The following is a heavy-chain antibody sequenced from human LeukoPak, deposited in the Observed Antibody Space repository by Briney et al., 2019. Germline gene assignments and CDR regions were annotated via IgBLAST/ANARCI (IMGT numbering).Heavy chain of an antibody. D-gene: IGHD6-19*01. CDR1: GFTFDDYG. J-gene: IGHJ4*02. CDR3: ARDVLYSSGWYFDY. V-gene: IGHV3-20*04. Sequence: PGGSLRLSCAASGFTFDDYGMSWVRQAPGKGLEWVSGINWNGGSTGYADSVKGRFTISRDNAKNSLYLQMNSLRAEDTAVYYCARDVLYSSGWYFDYWGQGTLVTVSS. CDR2: INWNGGST.